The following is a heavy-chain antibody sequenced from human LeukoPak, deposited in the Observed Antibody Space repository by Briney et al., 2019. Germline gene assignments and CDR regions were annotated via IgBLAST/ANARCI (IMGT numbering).Heavy chain of an antibody. CDR3: ARDLGSSGDDY. CDR1: GYTFTTYG. J-gene: IGHJ4*02. CDR2: ISTYNGNT. D-gene: IGHD2-15*01. Sequence: ASVKVSCKASGYTFTTYGISWVRQAPGQGLEWMGWISTYNGNTNYVQKFQGRVTMTTDTSTSTAYMELRSLRSDDTAVYYCARDLGSSGDDYWGQGTLVTVSS. V-gene: IGHV1-18*01.